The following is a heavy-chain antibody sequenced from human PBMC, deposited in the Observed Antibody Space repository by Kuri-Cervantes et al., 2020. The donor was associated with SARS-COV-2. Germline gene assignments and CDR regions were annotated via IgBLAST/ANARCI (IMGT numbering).Heavy chain of an antibody. CDR1: GFTFSSYA. CDR3: ARSWELLDHFDC. CDR2: ISSNGGST. V-gene: IGHV3-64D*06. D-gene: IGHD1-26*01. Sequence: GESLKISCSASGFTFSSYAMHWVRQAPGKGLEYVSAISSNGGSTYYADSVKGRFTISRDNSKNTLYLQMSSLRAEDTAVYYCARSWELLDHFDCWGQGTLVTVSS. J-gene: IGHJ4*02.